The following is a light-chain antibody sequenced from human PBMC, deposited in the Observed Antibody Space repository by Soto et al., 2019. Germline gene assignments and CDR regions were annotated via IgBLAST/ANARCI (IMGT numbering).Light chain of an antibody. CDR1: QSGSSSY. J-gene: IGKJ1*01. CDR3: QHYGYPQWT. V-gene: IGKV3-20*01. CDR2: GVF. Sequence: EIVLTQSPDTLCFSPWERATLSCRASQSGSSSYLAWYQQRPGQPPRLLIYGVFTRADDIPNRFSGSGSGTDFTLTISSLQPEDFAVYYCQHYGYPQWTFGQGTKVDIK.